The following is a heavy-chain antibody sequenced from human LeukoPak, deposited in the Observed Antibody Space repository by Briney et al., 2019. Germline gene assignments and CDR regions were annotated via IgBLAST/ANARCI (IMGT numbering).Heavy chain of an antibody. J-gene: IGHJ6*03. CDR1: GFTFSSYA. CDR2: INGSGGST. Sequence: GGSLRLSCAASGFTFSSYAMSWVRQAPGKGLEWVSDINGSGGSTYYADSVKGGFTISKDNSKNTLYMQMNSLRAEDTAVYYCAKEPSSAAYYYYMDVWGKGTTVTVSS. CDR3: AKEPSSAAYYYYMDV. V-gene: IGHV3-23*01.